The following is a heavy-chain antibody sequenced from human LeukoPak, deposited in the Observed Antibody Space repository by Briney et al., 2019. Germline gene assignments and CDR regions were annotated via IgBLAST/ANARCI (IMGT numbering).Heavy chain of an antibody. CDR3: ARLSRFGDLY. V-gene: IGHV4-39*01. D-gene: IGHD3-10*01. CDR1: GGSISSSTYY. CDR2: IYYIGST. J-gene: IGHJ4*02. Sequence: PSETLSLTCTVSGGSISSSTYYWAWIRQPPGKGLEWIGNIYYIGSTYYNPSLKSRVTMSVDTSKNQFSLKLSSVTAADTSVFYCARLSRFGDLYWGQGILVTVSS.